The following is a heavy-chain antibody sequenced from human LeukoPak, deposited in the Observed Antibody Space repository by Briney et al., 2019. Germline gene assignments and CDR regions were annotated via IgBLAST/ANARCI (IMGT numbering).Heavy chain of an antibody. CDR2: INDNGGTT. D-gene: IGHD3-3*01. J-gene: IGHJ4*02. CDR1: GFTFSSSG. CDR3: ARTLEWTLIGFDY. V-gene: IGHV3-23*01. Sequence: GGSLRLSCAASGFTFSSSGMNWSRRPPGKGLKGVALINDNGGTTYYADSVKGRFTISRDNSTNTLYLQMSGRRAEGTAVYYCARTLEWTLIGFDYWGQGTLVTASS.